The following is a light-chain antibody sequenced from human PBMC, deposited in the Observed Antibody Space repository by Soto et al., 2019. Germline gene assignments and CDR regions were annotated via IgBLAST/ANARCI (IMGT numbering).Light chain of an antibody. J-gene: IGKJ5*01. CDR3: HQFNNPIT. CDR1: QDISTA. CDR2: GAS. V-gene: IGKV1D-13*01. Sequence: IQMTQSPSSLSASVGDRVTITCQASQDISTALAWYQQKPGKPPKVLIYGASTLENGVPSRFIGSGSGTDFTLTISSLLPEDFATYYCHQFNNPITFGQGTRLEIK.